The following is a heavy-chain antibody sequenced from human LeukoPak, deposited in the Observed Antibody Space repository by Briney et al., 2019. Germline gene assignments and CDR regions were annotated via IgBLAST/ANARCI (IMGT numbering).Heavy chain of an antibody. D-gene: IGHD1-26*01. Sequence: GGSLRLSCAASGFTFSSYSMNWVRQAPGTGPEWVANIKQDGSEKYYVDSVKGRFTISRDNAKNSLYLQMDSLRAEDTAVYYCARDKVVGATSLDYWGQGTLVTVSS. CDR2: IKQDGSEK. J-gene: IGHJ4*02. CDR1: GFTFSSYS. CDR3: ARDKVVGATSLDY. V-gene: IGHV3-7*01.